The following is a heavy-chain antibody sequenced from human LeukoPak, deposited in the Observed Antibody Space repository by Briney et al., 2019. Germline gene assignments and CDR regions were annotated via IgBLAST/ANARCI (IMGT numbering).Heavy chain of an antibody. D-gene: IGHD3-22*01. J-gene: IGHJ4*02. V-gene: IGHV3-30*18. CDR2: ISYDGTNK. CDR1: GFTFNTYA. Sequence: GGSLRLSCSAPGFTFNTYAMSWVRQAPGKGLEWVAFISYDGTNKYYADSVKGRFTFSRDNSKYTLYLQMNSLRAEDTAVYYCAKGSSSGTVDYWGQGTLVAVSS. CDR3: AKGSSSGTVDY.